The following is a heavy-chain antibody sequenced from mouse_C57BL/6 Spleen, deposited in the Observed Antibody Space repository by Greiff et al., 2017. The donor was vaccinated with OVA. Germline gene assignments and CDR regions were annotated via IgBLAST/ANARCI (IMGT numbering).Heavy chain of an antibody. CDR3: ARSDWEYYCDY. CDR1: GYAFSSYW. CDR2: IYPGDGDT. J-gene: IGHJ2*01. Sequence: QVQLQQSGAELVKPGASVKISCKASGYAFSSYWMNWVKQRPGKGLEWIGQIYPGDGDTNYNGKFKGKATLTADKSSSTAYMQLSSLTSEDSAVYFCARSDWEYYCDYWGQGTTLTVSS. D-gene: IGHD4-1*01. V-gene: IGHV1-80*01.